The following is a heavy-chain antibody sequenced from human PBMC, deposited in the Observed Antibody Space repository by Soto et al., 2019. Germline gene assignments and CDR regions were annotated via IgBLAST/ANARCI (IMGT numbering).Heavy chain of an antibody. Sequence: SETLSLTCSVSGGSISRYYWSWIRQPPGKGLEWIGYAYYSGDTGYNPSLQSRVTMAVDTSKNQVSLKLTSVTAADTAVYYCATNEGRDGYSFDYWGQGTLVTVSS. CDR1: GGSISRYY. D-gene: IGHD5-12*01. CDR3: ATNEGRDGYSFDY. V-gene: IGHV4-59*01. J-gene: IGHJ4*02. CDR2: AYYSGDT.